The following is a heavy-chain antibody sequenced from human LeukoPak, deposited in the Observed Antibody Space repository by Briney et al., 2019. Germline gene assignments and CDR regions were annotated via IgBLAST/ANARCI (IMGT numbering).Heavy chain of an antibody. CDR3: ARGQLSSSSFDY. CDR1: GYTFTSYF. D-gene: IGHD6-13*01. V-gene: IGHV1-46*01. CDR2: INPSGGST. Sequence: ASVKVSCKASGYTFTSYFMHWMRQAPGQGLEWMGIINPSGGSTTYAQKFQGRVTVTRDTSTSTVYMELNSLRSEDTALYYCARGQLSSSSFDYWGQGTLVTVSS. J-gene: IGHJ4*02.